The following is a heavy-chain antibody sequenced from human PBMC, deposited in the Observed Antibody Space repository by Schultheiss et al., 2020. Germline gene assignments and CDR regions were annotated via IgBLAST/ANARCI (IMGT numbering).Heavy chain of an antibody. D-gene: IGHD4-23*01. CDR3: ARPSGNGENDGFDI. Sequence: GGSLRLSCAASGFTFSSYWMHWVRQAPGKGLVWVSRINTDGSSTIYADSVKGRFIISRDNAKNTLYLQMNSLRVEDAAVYYCARPSGNGENDGFDIWGQGTMVTVSS. J-gene: IGHJ3*02. V-gene: IGHV3-74*01. CDR2: INTDGSST. CDR1: GFTFSSYW.